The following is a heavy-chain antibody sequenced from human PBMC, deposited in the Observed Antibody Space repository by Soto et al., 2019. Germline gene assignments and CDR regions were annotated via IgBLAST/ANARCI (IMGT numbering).Heavy chain of an antibody. CDR1: GGSISSSNW. CDR2: IYHSGST. Sequence: QVQLQESGPGLVKPSGTLSLTCAVSGGSISSSNWWSWVRQPPGKGLEWIGEIYHSGSTNYNPSLTIRVTISVDKSKNQFSLKLSSVTAADTAVYYCARVFGSGSLDYWGQGTLVTVSS. CDR3: ARVFGSGSLDY. V-gene: IGHV4-4*02. D-gene: IGHD3-10*01. J-gene: IGHJ4*02.